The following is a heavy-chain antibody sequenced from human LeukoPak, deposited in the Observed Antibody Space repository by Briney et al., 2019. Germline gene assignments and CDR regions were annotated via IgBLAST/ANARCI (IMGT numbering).Heavy chain of an antibody. V-gene: IGHV1-69*01. CDR3: ARAFNGYRYDDAFDI. CDR2: IIPIFGTA. Sequence: SVKVSCKASGGTFSSYAISWVRQAPGQGLEWMGGIIPIFGTANYAQKFQGRVTITADESTSTAYMELSSLRSEDTAVYYCARAFNGYRYDDAFDIWGQGTMVTVS. D-gene: IGHD5-18*01. J-gene: IGHJ3*02. CDR1: GGTFSSYA.